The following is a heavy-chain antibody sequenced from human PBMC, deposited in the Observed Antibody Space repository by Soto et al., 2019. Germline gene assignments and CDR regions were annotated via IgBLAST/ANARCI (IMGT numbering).Heavy chain of an antibody. J-gene: IGHJ6*02. V-gene: IGHV3-15*01. CDR2: IKSKTDGGTT. CDR3: TTDIVVVPAAADYYYYGMDV. D-gene: IGHD2-2*01. Sequence: GGSLRLSCAASGFTFSNAWMSWVRQAPGKGLECVGRIKSKTDGGTTDYAAPVKGRFTISRDDSKNTLYLQMNSLKTEDTAVYYCTTDIVVVPAAADYYYYGMDVWGQGTTVTV. CDR1: GFTFSNAW.